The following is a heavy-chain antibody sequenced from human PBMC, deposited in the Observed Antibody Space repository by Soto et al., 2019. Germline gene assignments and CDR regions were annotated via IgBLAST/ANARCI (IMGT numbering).Heavy chain of an antibody. Sequence: GVSLRLDCASAGFTFSSYWMHCVRQAPGKGLVLVSRINIDGSSTSYADSVKGRFTISRDNAKNTLYLQMNSLRAEDTAVYYCASSLLTPFDYWGQGTLVTVSS. CDR3: ASSLLTPFDY. J-gene: IGHJ4*02. CDR2: INIDGSST. V-gene: IGHV3-74*01. D-gene: IGHD7-27*01. CDR1: GFTFSSYW.